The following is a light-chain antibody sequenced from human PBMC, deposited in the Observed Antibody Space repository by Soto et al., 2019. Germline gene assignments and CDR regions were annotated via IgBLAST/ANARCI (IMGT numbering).Light chain of an antibody. V-gene: IGKV3-20*01. CDR3: QQYSSTFWT. CDR2: GAS. Sequence: EIVLTQSPGTLSLSPGERATLSCRASQSISGSYLAWYQQKPGQAPRLLVYGASSRATGIPDRFSGSGSGTDFTLTISRLEPEDFALYYCQQYSSTFWTFGQGT. CDR1: QSISGSY. J-gene: IGKJ1*01.